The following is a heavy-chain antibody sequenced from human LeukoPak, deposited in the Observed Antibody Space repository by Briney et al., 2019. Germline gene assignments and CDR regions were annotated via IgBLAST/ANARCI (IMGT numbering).Heavy chain of an antibody. Sequence: GGSLRLSCAASRFTFSSYWMHWLRQAPGKGLVWVSRINSDGSSTSYADSVKGRFTIPRDNSKNTLYLQMNSLRDEDTAVYYCAKGDPNSSGVSFDYWGQGTLVTVSS. CDR2: INSDGSST. CDR1: RFTFSSYW. V-gene: IGHV3-74*01. D-gene: IGHD6-19*01. J-gene: IGHJ4*02. CDR3: AKGDPNSSGVSFDY.